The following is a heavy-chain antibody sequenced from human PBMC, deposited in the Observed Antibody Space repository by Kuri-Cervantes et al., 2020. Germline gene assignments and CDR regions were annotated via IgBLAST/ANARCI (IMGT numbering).Heavy chain of an antibody. V-gene: IGHV4-39*01. J-gene: IGHJ6*03. Sequence: GSLRLSCTVSGDSISTYYWGWIRQAPGKGLEWLGTVYYSGDTYYNPSLRSRVTVSVDTSKNQISLKLSSVTAEDTAMYYCAKMIRGYYYSYYYMDVWGKGTTVTVSS. CDR2: VYYSGDT. D-gene: IGHD3-16*01. CDR3: AKMIRGYYYSYYYMDV. CDR1: GDSISTYY.